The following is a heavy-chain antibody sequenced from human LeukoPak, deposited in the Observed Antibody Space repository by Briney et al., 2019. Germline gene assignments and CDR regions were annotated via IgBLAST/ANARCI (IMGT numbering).Heavy chain of an antibody. CDR3: ARRNGQDIVATFRRRYYFDY. CDR1: GFTVSSNY. J-gene: IGHJ4*02. Sequence: GGSLRLSCAASGFTVSSNYMSWVRQAPGKGLEWVSIIYSGGSTFYADSVKGRFTISRDNSKNTLYLQMNSLRAEDTAVYYCARRNGQDIVATFRRRYYFDYWGQGTLVTVSS. V-gene: IGHV3-53*01. CDR2: IYSGGST. D-gene: IGHD5-12*01.